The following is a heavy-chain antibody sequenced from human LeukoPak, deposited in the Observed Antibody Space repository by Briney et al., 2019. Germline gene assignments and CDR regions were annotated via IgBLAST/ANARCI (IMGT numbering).Heavy chain of an antibody. J-gene: IGHJ6*04. CDR1: GFTFSTNS. CDR3: ARDRGMVDV. CDR2: ISSSSGSVI. D-gene: IGHD2-8*01. V-gene: IGHV3-48*01. Sequence: HPGGSLRLSCAASGFTFSTNSMNWIRQAPGKGLEWVSYISSSSGSVIYYADSVEGRFTISRDNAKNSLYLQMNSLRAEDTAVYYCARDRGMVDVWGKGATVTVSS.